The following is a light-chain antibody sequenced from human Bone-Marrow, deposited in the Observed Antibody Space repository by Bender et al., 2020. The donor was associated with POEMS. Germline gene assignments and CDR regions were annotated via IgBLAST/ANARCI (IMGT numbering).Light chain of an antibody. J-gene: IGLJ3*02. CDR2: KDT. V-gene: IGLV3-25*03. CDR1: VFPRQF. CDR3: QSIDNVGSV. Sequence: SYELTQPPSVSVSPGQTARITCSGDVFPRQFAYWYQQRPDQSPLLIIYKDTERASGIPERFSGSVSGTTATLTITGVQAEDEADYHCQSIDNVGSVFGGGTRLSVL.